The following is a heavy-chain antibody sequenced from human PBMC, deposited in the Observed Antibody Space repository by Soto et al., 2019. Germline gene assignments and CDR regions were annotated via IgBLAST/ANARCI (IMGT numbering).Heavy chain of an antibody. CDR2: ISYDGSNK. CDR3: ASIAVADSGTFDY. J-gene: IGHJ4*02. CDR1: GFTFSSYA. D-gene: IGHD6-19*01. V-gene: IGHV3-30-3*01. Sequence: QVQLVESGGGVVQPGRSLRLSCAASGFTFSSYAMHWVRQAPGKGLEWVAVISYDGSNKYYADSVKGRFTISRDNSKNTLYLQMNSLRAEDTAVYYCASIAVADSGTFDYWGQGTLVTVSS.